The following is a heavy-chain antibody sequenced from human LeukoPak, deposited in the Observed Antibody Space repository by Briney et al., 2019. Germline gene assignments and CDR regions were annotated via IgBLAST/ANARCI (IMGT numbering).Heavy chain of an antibody. Sequence: PSETLSLTCAVYGGSFSGYYWSWIRQPPGKGLEWIGEINHSGSTNYNPSLKSRVTISVDTSKNQFSLKLSSVTAADTAVCYCARRRSRLRGSDFDYWGQGTLVTVSS. CDR3: ARRRSRLRGSDFDY. J-gene: IGHJ4*02. CDR1: GGSFSGYY. D-gene: IGHD5-12*01. V-gene: IGHV4-34*01. CDR2: INHSGST.